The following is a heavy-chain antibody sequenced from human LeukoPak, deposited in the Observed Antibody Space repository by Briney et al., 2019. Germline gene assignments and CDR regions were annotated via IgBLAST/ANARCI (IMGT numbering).Heavy chain of an antibody. CDR2: IRNDGSNH. CDR1: GFTFSHHG. J-gene: IGHJ4*02. CDR3: VGDYNWGFDY. Sequence: QSGGSLRLSCAASGFTFSHHGMHWVRQAPGKGLEWVAFIRNDGSNHYYADSVKGRFTISRDNSKNNVYLQMYSLRVEDTSIYYCVGDYNWGFDYWGQGTVVTVSS. D-gene: IGHD1-1*01. V-gene: IGHV3-30*02.